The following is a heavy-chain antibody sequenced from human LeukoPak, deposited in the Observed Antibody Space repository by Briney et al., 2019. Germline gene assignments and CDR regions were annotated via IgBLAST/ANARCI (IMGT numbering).Heavy chain of an antibody. D-gene: IGHD2-15*01. CDR3: AKGYCSGGSCAHFDY. V-gene: IGHV3-33*06. J-gene: IGHJ4*02. CDR1: GFTFSSYG. Sequence: PGGSLRLSCAASGFTFSSYGMHWVRQAPGKGLEWVALIWYDESDKYYADSVKGRFTISRDNSKNTLYLQMNSLRAEDTAVYYCAKGYCSGGSCAHFDYWGQGTLVTVFS. CDR2: IWYDESDK.